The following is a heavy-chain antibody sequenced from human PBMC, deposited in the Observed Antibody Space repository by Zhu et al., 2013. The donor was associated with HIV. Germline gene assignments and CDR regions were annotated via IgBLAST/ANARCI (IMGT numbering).Heavy chain of an antibody. CDR1: GGTFASHS. D-gene: IGHD3-22*01. Sequence: VRLVQSGPQVKKPGSSVNVSCTTSGGTFASHSISWLRQAPGQGPEWMGGVMPLFDTTNYAEKFQGRVRITADKSTSTVYLQLTSVTAADTATYYCARVAAGLTMIVHGFDSWGPGTLVTISA. CDR2: VMPLFDTT. J-gene: IGHJ4*02. CDR3: ARVAAGLTMIVHGFDS. V-gene: IGHV1-69*06.